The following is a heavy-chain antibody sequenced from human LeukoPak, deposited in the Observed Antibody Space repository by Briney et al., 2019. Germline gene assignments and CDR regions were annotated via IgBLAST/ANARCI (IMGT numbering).Heavy chain of an antibody. CDR2: TSSSSSYI. D-gene: IGHD1-26*01. J-gene: IGHJ4*02. CDR3: ARIVGATRDVDY. Sequence: SGGSLRLSCAASGFTFSSYSMNWVRQAPGKGLEWVSSTSSSSSYIYYADSVKGRFTISRDNAKNSLYLQMNSLRAEDTAVYYCARIVGATRDVDYWGQGTLVTVSS. V-gene: IGHV3-21*01. CDR1: GFTFSSYS.